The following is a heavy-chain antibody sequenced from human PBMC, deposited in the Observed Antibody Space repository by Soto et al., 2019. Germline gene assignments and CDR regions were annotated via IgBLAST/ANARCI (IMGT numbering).Heavy chain of an antibody. V-gene: IGHV6-1*01. CDR2: TYYRSKWYN. D-gene: IGHD3-10*01. J-gene: IGHJ6*02. CDR1: GDSVSSNSAA. CDR3: ASVFVYYYYAMEV. Sequence: SQTLSLTCAISGDSVSSNSAAWNWIRKSPSRGLEWLGRTYYRSKWYNDYALSVKSRITITPDTSKNQFSLQLNSVTPEDTAVYYCASVFVYYYYAMEVWGQGTTVTVSS.